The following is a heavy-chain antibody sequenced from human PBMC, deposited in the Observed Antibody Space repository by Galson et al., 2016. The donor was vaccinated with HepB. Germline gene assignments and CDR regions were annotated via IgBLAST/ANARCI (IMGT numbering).Heavy chain of an antibody. J-gene: IGHJ4*02. CDR1: GFTFSSYA. CDR3: ARYSNSWAPFDY. CDR2: ISGSGANT. Sequence: SLRLSCAASGFTFSSYAMTWVRQAPGKGLEWVSGISGSGANTYYANAVKGRFTISRDNSNNTLFLQVNSLRAGDTALYFCARYSNSWAPFDYWGQGSLVTVSS. V-gene: IGHV3-23*01. D-gene: IGHD6-13*01.